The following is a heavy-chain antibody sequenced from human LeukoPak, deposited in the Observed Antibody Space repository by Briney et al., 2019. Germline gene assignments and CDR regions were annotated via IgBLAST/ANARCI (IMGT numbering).Heavy chain of an antibody. Sequence: GESLKISCKGSGYSFTSYWISWVRQMPGKGLEWMGRIDPSDSYTNYSPSFQGQVTVSADKSISTAYLQWSRLKASDTAMYYCARSLVRGVIAPDAFDFWGQGTLVTVSS. CDR1: GYSFTSYW. CDR2: IDPSDSYT. J-gene: IGHJ3*01. D-gene: IGHD3-10*01. V-gene: IGHV5-10-1*04. CDR3: ARSLVRGVIAPDAFDF.